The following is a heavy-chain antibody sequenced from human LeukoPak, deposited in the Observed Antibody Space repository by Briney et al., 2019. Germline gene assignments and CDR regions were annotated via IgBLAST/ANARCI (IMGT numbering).Heavy chain of an antibody. CDR1: GFTFSSYW. Sequence: PGGSLRLSCAASGFTFSSYWMHWVRQAPGKGLVWVSRIRTDGTITTYADSVKGRFTISRDNSKNTLYLQMNSLRAEDTAVYYCARDFMYYDSSGSSIWGQGTMVTVSS. D-gene: IGHD3-22*01. J-gene: IGHJ3*02. CDR2: IRTDGTIT. V-gene: IGHV3-74*01. CDR3: ARDFMYYDSSGSSI.